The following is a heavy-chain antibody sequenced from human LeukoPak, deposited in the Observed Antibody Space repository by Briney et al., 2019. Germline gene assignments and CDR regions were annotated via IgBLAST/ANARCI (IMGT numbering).Heavy chain of an antibody. J-gene: IGHJ4*02. CDR2: ISSSSNTM. Sequence: TGGSLRLSCAASGXTFSSYEMNWVRQAPGKGLEWVSYISSSSNTMYYADSVKGRFTISRDNAKNSLYLQMNSLRDEDTAVYYCARAFDYWGQGTLVAVSS. V-gene: IGHV3-48*03. CDR3: ARAFDY. CDR1: GXTFSSYE.